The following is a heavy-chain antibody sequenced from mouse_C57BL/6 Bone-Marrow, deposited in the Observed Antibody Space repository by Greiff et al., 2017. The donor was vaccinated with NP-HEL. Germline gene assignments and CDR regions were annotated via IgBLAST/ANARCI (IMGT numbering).Heavy chain of an antibody. CDR1: GFTFSSYA. CDR3: ARDGGGNYGFAY. V-gene: IGHV5-4*01. J-gene: IGHJ3*01. CDR2: ISDGGSYT. D-gene: IGHD2-1*01. Sequence: DVKLQESGGGLVKPGGSLKLSCAASGFTFSSYAMSWVRQTPEKRLEWVATISDGGSYTYYPDNVKGRFTISRDNAKNNLYLQMSHLKSEDTAMYYCARDGGGNYGFAYWGQGTLVTVSA.